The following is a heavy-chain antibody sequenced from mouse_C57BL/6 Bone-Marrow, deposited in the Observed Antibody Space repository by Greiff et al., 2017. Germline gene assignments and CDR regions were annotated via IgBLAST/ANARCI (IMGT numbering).Heavy chain of an antibody. CDR1: GYTFTSYW. V-gene: IGHV1-69*01. J-gene: IGHJ2*01. CDR3: ARPTGTHYFDD. Sequence: QVQLQQPGAELVMPGASVKLSCKASGYTFTSYWMHWVKQRPGQGLEWIGEIDPSDSYTNYNQKFKGKSTLTVDKSSSTAYMQLSSLTSEDSAVYYCARPTGTHYFDDWGQGTTLTVSS. D-gene: IGHD4-1*02. CDR2: IDPSDSYT.